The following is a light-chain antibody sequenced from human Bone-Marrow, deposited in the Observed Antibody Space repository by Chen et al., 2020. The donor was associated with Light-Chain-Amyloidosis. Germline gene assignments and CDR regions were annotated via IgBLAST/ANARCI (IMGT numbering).Light chain of an antibody. J-gene: IGLJ3*02. CDR3: CAYAFTYTCL. Sequence: QSALTQPHSVSGSPGQSVTISCTGTSSDIGGYDYVSWYQQYPGTAPKLIIYDVNKRPSGVPDRFSASKSANPASLTISGLQADDEAEYHSCAYAFTYTCLFGGGTRLTVL. CDR1: SSDIGGYDY. CDR2: DVN. V-gene: IGLV2-11*01.